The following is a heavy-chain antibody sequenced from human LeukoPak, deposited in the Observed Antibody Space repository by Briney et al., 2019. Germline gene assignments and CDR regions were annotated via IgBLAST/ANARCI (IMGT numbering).Heavy chain of an antibody. V-gene: IGHV1-69*13. J-gene: IGHJ5*02. CDR1: GYTFTSYY. Sequence: SVKVSCKASGYTFTSYYMHWVRQAPGQGLEWMGGIIPIFGTANYAQKFQGRVTITADESTSTAYMELSSLRSEDTAVYYCARDTRDSSGYPLGGDWFDPWGQGTLVTVSS. CDR2: IIPIFGTA. D-gene: IGHD3-22*01. CDR3: ARDTRDSSGYPLGGDWFDP.